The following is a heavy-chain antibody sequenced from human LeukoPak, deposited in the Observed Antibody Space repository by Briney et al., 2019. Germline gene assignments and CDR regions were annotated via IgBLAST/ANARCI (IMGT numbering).Heavy chain of an antibody. V-gene: IGHV4-59*01. Sequence: ASETLSLTCTVSGGSISSYYWSWIRQPPGKGLEWIGYIYYSGSTNYNPSLKSRVTISVDTSKNQFSLKLSSVTAADTAVYYCARDRGRRELKRAHAFDIWGQGTMVTVSS. CDR1: GGSISSYY. CDR3: ARDRGRRELKRAHAFDI. CDR2: IYYSGST. D-gene: IGHD1-26*01. J-gene: IGHJ3*02.